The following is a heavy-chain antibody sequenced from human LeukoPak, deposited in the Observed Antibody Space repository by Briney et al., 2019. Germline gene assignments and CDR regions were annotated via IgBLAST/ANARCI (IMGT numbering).Heavy chain of an antibody. CDR1: GGSISSYY. V-gene: IGHV4-59*08. CDR2: IFYSGTT. D-gene: IGHD6-13*01. CDR3: ARERGYLYSSSRYGAFDI. Sequence: SETLSLTCTVSGGSISSYYWSWIRQPPGKGLEWIGFIFYSGTTNYNPSLKSRVTISVDTSKNQFSLKLSSVTAADTAVYYCARERGYLYSSSRYGAFDIWGQGTMVTVSS. J-gene: IGHJ3*02.